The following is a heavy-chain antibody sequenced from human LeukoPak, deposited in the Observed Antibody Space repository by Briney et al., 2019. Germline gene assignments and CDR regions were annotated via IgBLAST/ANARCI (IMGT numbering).Heavy chain of an antibody. J-gene: IGHJ6*03. V-gene: IGHV4-34*01. CDR3: ARGSQGDFPHKPHDRYYYYMDV. CDR2: INHSGST. Sequence: SETLSLTCAVYGGSFSGYYWSWIRQPPGKGLEWIGEINHSGSTNYNPSLKSRVTISVDTSKNQFSLKLSSVTAADTAVYYCARGSQGDFPHKPHDRYYYYMDVWGKGTTVTVSS. D-gene: IGHD2-21*02. CDR1: GGSFSGYY.